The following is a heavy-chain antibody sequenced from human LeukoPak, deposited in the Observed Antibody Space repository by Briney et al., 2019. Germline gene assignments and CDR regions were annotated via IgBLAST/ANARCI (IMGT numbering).Heavy chain of an antibody. CDR3: ARVWFGELYFDY. V-gene: IGHV5-10-1*01. CDR1: GSSFTSYW. J-gene: IGHJ4*02. CDR2: IDPSDSYT. Sequence: GESLKISCKGSGSSFTSYWISWVRQMPGKGLGWMGRIDPSDSYTNYSPSFQGHVTISADKSISTAYLQWSSLKASDTAMYYCARVWFGELYFDYWGQGTLVTVSS. D-gene: IGHD3-10*01.